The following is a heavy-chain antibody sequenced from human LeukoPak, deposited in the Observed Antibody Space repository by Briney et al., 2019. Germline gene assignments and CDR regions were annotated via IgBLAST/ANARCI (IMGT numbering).Heavy chain of an antibody. CDR3: ARSVGQGTYYYYYYMDV. Sequence: GGSLRLSCAASGFTFSNAWMSWVRQAPGKGLEWVGRIKNKADGATTDYAAPVKGRFTISRDDSKNTLYLHMNSLKTEDTAVYYCARSVGQGTYYYYYYMDVWGKGTTVTVSS. D-gene: IGHD3-10*01. J-gene: IGHJ6*03. V-gene: IGHV3-15*01. CDR2: IKNKADGATT. CDR1: GFTFSNAW.